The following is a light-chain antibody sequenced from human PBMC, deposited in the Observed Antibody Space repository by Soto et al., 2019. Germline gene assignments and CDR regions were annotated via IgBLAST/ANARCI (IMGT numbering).Light chain of an antibody. CDR2: GAS. V-gene: IGKV3-15*01. CDR1: QTVRDN. J-gene: IGKJ1*01. Sequence: MTQSPSTLSASPGDRATLICRASQTVRDNLGWYQQKPGQPPRLLIYGASTRATGIPARFSGSGSGTEFTLTISSLQPDDFATYFCHQYDTYSFGQGTKVDI. CDR3: HQYDTYS.